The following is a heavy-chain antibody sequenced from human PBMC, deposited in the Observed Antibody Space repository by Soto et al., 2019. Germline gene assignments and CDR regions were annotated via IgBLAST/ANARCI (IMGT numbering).Heavy chain of an antibody. CDR1: GGSFSGYY. D-gene: IGHD6-13*01. J-gene: IGHJ6*02. CDR3: ARGHSSSLKYYYYGMDV. CDR2: INHSGST. Sequence: PSETLSLTCAVSGGSFSGYYWTWIRQPPGKGLEWIGEINHSGSTHYNSSLKSRLTISVDTSNNQFSLKLSSVTAADTAIYYCARGHSSSLKYYYYGMDVWGQGTTVTVSS. V-gene: IGHV4-34*01.